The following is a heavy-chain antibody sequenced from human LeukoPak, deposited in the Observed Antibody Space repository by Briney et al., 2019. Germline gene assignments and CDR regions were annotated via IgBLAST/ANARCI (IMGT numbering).Heavy chain of an antibody. CDR2: ISGSGDTK. D-gene: IGHD4-17*01. Sequence: ESLRLSCAASGFTFSSYSMSWVRKRPGPGLEWVSAISGSGDTKFYADSVKGRFTISRDNSKNTLFLQVNSLRVEDTAVYFWAKGLTTARTAGVDSWGQGTLVTVSS. CDR1: GFTFSSYS. V-gene: IGHV3-23*01. J-gene: IGHJ4*02. CDR3: AKGLTTARTAGVDS.